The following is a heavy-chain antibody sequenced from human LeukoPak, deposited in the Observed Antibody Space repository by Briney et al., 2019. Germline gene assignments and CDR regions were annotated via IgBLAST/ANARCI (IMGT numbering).Heavy chain of an antibody. Sequence: KASETLSVTCTVSGVSIRSNNWSWIRQPPGKGLEWIGSIYYSGTTYYNPSLKSRVTISVDTSKNQFSLKLSSVTAADTAVYYCASAKEYCYYYTDVWGKGTTVTVSS. J-gene: IGHJ6*03. CDR2: IYYSGTT. CDR1: GVSIRSNN. CDR3: ASAKEYCYYYTDV. V-gene: IGHV4-39*07.